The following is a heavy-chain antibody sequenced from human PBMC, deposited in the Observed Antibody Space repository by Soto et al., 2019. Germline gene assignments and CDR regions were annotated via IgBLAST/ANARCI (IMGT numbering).Heavy chain of an antibody. V-gene: IGHV3-23*01. D-gene: IGHD4-4*01. CDR1: GFTFSSYA. CDR2: ISGSGGST. CDR3: ANPGGYYSNRPWAPFDY. Sequence: GGSLRLSCAASGFTFSSYAMSWVRQAPGKGLEWVSAISGSGGSTYYADSVKGRFTISRDNSKNTLYLQMNSLRAEDTAVYYCANPGGYYSNRPWAPFDYWGQGTLVTVSS. J-gene: IGHJ4*02.